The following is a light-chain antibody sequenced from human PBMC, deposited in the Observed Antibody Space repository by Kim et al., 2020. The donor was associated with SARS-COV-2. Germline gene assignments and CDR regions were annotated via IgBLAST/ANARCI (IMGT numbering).Light chain of an antibody. CDR2: DAS. CDR1: QGIRIA. V-gene: IGKV1-17*01. Sequence: ASVGDRVTITCRASQGIRIALGWYQQKPGKAPKRLIYDASALQSGVPSRFSGSGSGTEFTLTIGGLQPEDFASYYCLQFNTYPLTFGGGTKVDIK. CDR3: LQFNTYPLT. J-gene: IGKJ4*01.